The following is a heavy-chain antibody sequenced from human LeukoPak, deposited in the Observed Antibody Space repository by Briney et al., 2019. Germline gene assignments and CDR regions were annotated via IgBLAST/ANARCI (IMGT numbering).Heavy chain of an antibody. CDR3: AKDQSSSYDY. V-gene: IGHV3-23*01. D-gene: IGHD3-22*01. Sequence: GGSLRLSCAASGFTFSNYAMSWVRQAPGKGLVWVSGISGSGGSIYYADSVKGRFTISRDRPKNTLYLQMNSLRAEDTAIYYCAKDQSSSYDYWGQGTLVTVSS. CDR2: ISGSGGSI. J-gene: IGHJ4*02. CDR1: GFTFSNYA.